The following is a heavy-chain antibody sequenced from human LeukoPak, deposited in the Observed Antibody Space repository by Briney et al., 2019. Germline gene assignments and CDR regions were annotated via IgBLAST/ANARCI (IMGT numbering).Heavy chain of an antibody. CDR3: ATAKGELPFDY. CDR2: VDPEDGET. V-gene: IGHV1-69-2*01. D-gene: IGHD1-26*01. CDR1: GYTFTDYY. J-gene: IGHJ4*02. Sequence: ASVKVSCKVSGYTFTDYYMHLVQQAPGKGLEWMGLVDPEDGETIYAEKFQGRVTITADTSTDTAYMELSSLRSEDTAVYYCATAKGELPFDYWGQGTLVTVSS.